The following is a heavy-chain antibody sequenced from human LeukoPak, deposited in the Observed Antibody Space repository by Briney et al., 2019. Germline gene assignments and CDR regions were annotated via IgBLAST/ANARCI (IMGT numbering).Heavy chain of an antibody. CDR3: AKGPNIVVVPAENYFDY. D-gene: IGHD2-2*01. Sequence: GGSLRLSCAASGFTFSSYAMSWVRQAPGKGLEWVSAISGSGGSTYYADSVKGRFTISRDNSKNTLYLQMNSLRAEDTAVYYCAKGPNIVVVPAENYFDYWGQGTLVTVSS. CDR2: ISGSGGST. J-gene: IGHJ4*02. CDR1: GFTFSSYA. V-gene: IGHV3-23*01.